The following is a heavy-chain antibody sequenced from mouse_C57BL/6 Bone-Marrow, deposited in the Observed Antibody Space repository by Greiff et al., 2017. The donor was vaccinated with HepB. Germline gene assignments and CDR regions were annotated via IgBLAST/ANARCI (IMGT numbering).Heavy chain of an antibody. V-gene: IGHV7-3*01. Sequence: EVQRVESGGGLVQPGGSLSLSCAASGFTFTDYYMSWVRQPPGKALEWLGFIRNKANGYTTEYSASVKGRFTIYRDNSQSILYLQMNALRAEDSATYYCARYYAMDYWGQGTSVTVSS. CDR2: IRNKANGYTT. J-gene: IGHJ4*01. CDR1: GFTFTDYY. CDR3: ARYYAMDY.